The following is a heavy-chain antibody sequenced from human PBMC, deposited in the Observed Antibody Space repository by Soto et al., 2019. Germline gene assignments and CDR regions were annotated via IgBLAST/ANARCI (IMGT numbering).Heavy chain of an antibody. D-gene: IGHD4-17*01. Sequence: SETLSLSCTVSGGSVSSGNYFWSWIRQPPGKGLEWIGYIHSSGSTNYNPSLKSRVTISVDTSRNQFSLKLTSVTAADTAVYYCAILTKPTAVTTALRGGYCLDFWGQGPTVTLSS. CDR2: IHSSGST. CDR1: GGSVSSGNYF. V-gene: IGHV4-61*01. CDR3: AILTKPTAVTTALRGGYCLDF. J-gene: IGHJ6*02.